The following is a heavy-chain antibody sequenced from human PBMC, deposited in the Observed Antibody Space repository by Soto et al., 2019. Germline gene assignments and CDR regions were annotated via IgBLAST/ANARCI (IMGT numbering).Heavy chain of an antibody. J-gene: IGHJ4*02. CDR2: INRDGSTT. CDR1: GFSLSTYW. D-gene: IGHD3-3*01. CDR3: ARGEWLLGH. V-gene: IGHV3-74*03. Sequence: EVQLVESGGGLVQPGGSLRLSCAASGFSLSTYWMHWVRQAPGKGLVWVSRINRDGSTTTHADSVKGRFTISRDNAKNTLYLQMSSLRAEDTGTYYCARGEWLLGHWGQGTLVTVSS.